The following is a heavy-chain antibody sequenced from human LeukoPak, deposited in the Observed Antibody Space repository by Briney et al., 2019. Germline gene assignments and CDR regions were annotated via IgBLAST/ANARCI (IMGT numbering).Heavy chain of an antibody. V-gene: IGHV1-18*01. J-gene: IGHJ4*02. CDR1: GYTFSIYN. D-gene: IGHD2-15*01. Sequence: ASVKVSCKASGYTFSIYNITWVRQAPGQGLEWMGRMSVYNGRTDFARNFQDRVTMTADTSTTTAYMELKSLRSDDTAVYYCARTPEKHIDYWGQGTLVTVSS. CDR3: ARTPEKHIDY. CDR2: MSVYNGRT.